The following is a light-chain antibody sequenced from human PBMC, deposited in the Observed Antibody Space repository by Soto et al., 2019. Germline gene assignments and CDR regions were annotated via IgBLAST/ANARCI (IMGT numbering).Light chain of an antibody. Sequence: QSALTQPRSVSGSPGQSATISCTGTANDVGGHNYVSWYQQHPGEAPKLLIYDVTERPSGVPDRFSGSKSGNTASLTISGLQAEDEADYYCSAYTGSNSFVFGTGTKVTVL. CDR3: SAYTGSNSFV. CDR1: ANDVGGHNY. J-gene: IGLJ1*01. CDR2: DVT. V-gene: IGLV2-11*01.